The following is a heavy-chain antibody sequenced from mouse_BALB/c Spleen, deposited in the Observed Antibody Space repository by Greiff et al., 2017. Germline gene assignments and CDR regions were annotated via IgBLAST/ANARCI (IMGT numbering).Heavy chain of an antibody. D-gene: IGHD2-2*01. CDR1: GFTFSSYA. Sequence: EVQGVESGGGLVKPGGSLKLSCAASGFTFSSYAMSWVRQTPEKRLEWVASISSGGSTYYPDSVKGRFTISRDNARNILYLQMSSLRSEDTAMYYCARGRLHGYLYYYAMDYWGQGTSVTVSS. CDR2: ISSGGST. V-gene: IGHV5-6-5*01. J-gene: IGHJ4*01. CDR3: ARGRLHGYLYYYAMDY.